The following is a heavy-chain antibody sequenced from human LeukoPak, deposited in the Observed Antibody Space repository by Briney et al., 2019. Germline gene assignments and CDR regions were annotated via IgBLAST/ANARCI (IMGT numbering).Heavy chain of an antibody. CDR2: ILHSGTT. CDR3: ARVRYSDDGIYYNAFDC. CDR1: GYSISSAYY. Sequence: SSETLSLTCAVSGYSISSAYYWGWIRQPPGKGLEYIGIILHSGTTYYNPSLKSRVTISIDTSKNQFSLKLTSVTAADTAVYYCARVRYSDDGIYYNAFDCWGQGTLVTVSS. V-gene: IGHV4-38-2*01. D-gene: IGHD3-10*01. J-gene: IGHJ4*02.